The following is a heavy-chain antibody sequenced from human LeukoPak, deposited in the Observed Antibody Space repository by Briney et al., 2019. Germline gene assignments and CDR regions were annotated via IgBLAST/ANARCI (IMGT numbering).Heavy chain of an antibody. CDR1: TFTFTNYW. Sequence: GGSLRLSCAASTFTFTNYWMTWVRQAPGKGLEWVANINQDGSEKYYVDSVKGRFTISRDNPKKSLYLKMNSLRAEDTAVYYCARDDYNWNVDAFEIWGQGSMVTVSS. CDR3: ARDDYNWNVDAFEI. CDR2: INQDGSEK. V-gene: IGHV3-7*01. J-gene: IGHJ3*02. D-gene: IGHD1-20*01.